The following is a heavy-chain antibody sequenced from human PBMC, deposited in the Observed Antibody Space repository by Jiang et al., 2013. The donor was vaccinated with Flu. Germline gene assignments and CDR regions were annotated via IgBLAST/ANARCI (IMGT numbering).Heavy chain of an antibody. CDR3: ARDPTTVTGIYYYYGMDV. Sequence: GAEVKKPGASVKVSCKASGYIFTSHYMHWVRRAPGQGLEWMAIINPSNGGTNYAQKFQGRVTLTRDTSTSTVYMELSSLRSEDTAVYYCARDPTTVTGIYYYYGMDVWGQGTTVTVSS. CDR1: GYIFTSHY. V-gene: IGHV1-46*01. CDR2: INPSNGGT. D-gene: IGHD4-17*01. J-gene: IGHJ6*02.